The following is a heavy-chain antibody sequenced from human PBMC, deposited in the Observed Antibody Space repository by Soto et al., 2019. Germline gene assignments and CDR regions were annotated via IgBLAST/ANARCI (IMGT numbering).Heavy chain of an antibody. CDR3: ARGGGIAVAGTHLDY. CDR2: IGGSAAGS. Sequence: EVQLLESGGNLVQPGGSLKLSCAASGFTFSSYAMSWVRQAPGKGLEWVSGIGGSAAGSNYADSVKGRFTISRDNSRNTVYLQMSSLRAEDTALYYCARGGGIAVAGTHLDYLGQGTLVTVSS. V-gene: IGHV3-23*01. J-gene: IGHJ4*02. CDR1: GFTFSSYA. D-gene: IGHD6-19*01.